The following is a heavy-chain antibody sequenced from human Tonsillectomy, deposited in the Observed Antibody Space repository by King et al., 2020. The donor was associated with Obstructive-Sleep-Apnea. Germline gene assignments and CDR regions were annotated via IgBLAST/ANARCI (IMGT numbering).Heavy chain of an antibody. V-gene: IGHV3-7*03. CDR3: ARGGAAMGGEFDY. J-gene: IGHJ4*02. CDR1: GFTFNNYW. Sequence: VQLVESGGGLVQPGGSLRLSCAASGFTFNNYWINRVRQAPGKGLEWVANIKQDGSEKYYVDSVKGRFTITRDNAKSSLDLQMNSLRAEDTAVYYCARGGAAMGGEFDYWGQGTLVTVSS. D-gene: IGHD2-2*01. CDR2: IKQDGSEK.